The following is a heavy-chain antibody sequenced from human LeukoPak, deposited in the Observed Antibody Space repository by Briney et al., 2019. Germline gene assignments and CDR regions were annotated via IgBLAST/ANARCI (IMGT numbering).Heavy chain of an antibody. D-gene: IGHD1-26*01. CDR3: ARHGGATAATKLFDF. Sequence: PSETLSLTCAVSGGSITTIGYYWGWIRQPPGKGLEWIGSIYYSGSTYYSTSLKGRLTISLNTSKNQFSLKLRSVTATDTAIYYCARHGGATAATKLFDFWGQGTLVTVSS. V-gene: IGHV4-39*01. CDR2: IYYSGST. J-gene: IGHJ4*02. CDR1: GGSITTIGYY.